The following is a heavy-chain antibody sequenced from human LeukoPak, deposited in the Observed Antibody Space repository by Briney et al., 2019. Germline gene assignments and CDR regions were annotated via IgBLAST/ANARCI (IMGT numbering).Heavy chain of an antibody. CDR1: GFAFDDAA. V-gene: IGHV3-43*02. CDR3: VKDLPSGGYVFAS. CDR2: ITGDGSTT. Sequence: GGSLRLSCAASGFAFDDAAMHWVRQAPGKGLEWLSLITGDGSTTYSAASVKGRFAISRDNSKRSLYLQMNSLRTEDTAFYYCVKDLPSGGYVFASWGQGTLVAVSS. J-gene: IGHJ4*02. D-gene: IGHD5-12*01.